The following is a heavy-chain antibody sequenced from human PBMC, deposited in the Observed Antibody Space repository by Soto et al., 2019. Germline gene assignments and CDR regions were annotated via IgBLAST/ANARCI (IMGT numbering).Heavy chain of an antibody. CDR1: GYTFTSYD. D-gene: IGHD3-3*01. CDR3: AREKSGYYDD. Sequence: ASVKVSCKASGYTFTSYDINWVRQATGQVLEWMGWMNPNSGNTGYAQKFQGRVTITRNTSISTSYMELSSLRSEDTAAYYCAREKSGYYDDWGQGTLVTVSS. V-gene: IGHV1-8*01. CDR2: MNPNSGNT. J-gene: IGHJ4*02.